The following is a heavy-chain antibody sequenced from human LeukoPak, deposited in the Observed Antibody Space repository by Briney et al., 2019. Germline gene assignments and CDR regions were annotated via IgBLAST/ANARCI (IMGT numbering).Heavy chain of an antibody. CDR2: IWYDGSNK. D-gene: IGHD3-22*01. Sequence: GRSLRLSCAASGFTFSSYGMHWVRQAPGKGLEWVAVIWYDGSNKYYADSVKGRFTISRDNSKNTLYLQMNSLRAEDTAVYYCARGAHYYDSSGYQTFDYWGQGTLVTVSS. CDR1: GFTFSSYG. V-gene: IGHV3-33*01. CDR3: ARGAHYYDSSGYQTFDY. J-gene: IGHJ4*02.